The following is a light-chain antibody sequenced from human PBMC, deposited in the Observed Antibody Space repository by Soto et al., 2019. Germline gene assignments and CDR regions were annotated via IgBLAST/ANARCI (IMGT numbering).Light chain of an antibody. CDR1: QSVSTNY. CDR3: QQYSSSPLS. CDR2: GAS. J-gene: IGKJ4*01. V-gene: IGKV3-20*01. Sequence: EIVLTQSPGTLSLSPGERATLSCRASQSVSTNYFAWYQQKPGQAPRLLIYGASRSTTGVPNRFSGSGSGTDFALAVSRLDAENVAVYSFQQYSSSPLSFGVGNKVPIK.